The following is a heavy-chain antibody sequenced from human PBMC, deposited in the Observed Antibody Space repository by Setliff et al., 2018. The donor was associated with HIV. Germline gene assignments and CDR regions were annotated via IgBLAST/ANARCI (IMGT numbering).Heavy chain of an antibody. CDR2: IHPNMGDT. Sequence: ASVKVSCKASGYKFTGHHIQWMRQAPGQGLEWMGRIHPNMGDTQYAQKFQGRIIMTRDTSINTVYMELSSLTSDDTALYYCARQDIPTGYYLFDYWGQGTQVTVS. V-gene: IGHV1-2*06. J-gene: IGHJ4*02. CDR1: GYKFTGHH. D-gene: IGHD3-9*01. CDR3: ARQDIPTGYYLFDY.